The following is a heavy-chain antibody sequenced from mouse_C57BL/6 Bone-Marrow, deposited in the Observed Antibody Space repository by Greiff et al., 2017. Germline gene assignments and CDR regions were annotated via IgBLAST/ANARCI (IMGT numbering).Heavy chain of an antibody. J-gene: IGHJ4*01. CDR2: IYPGDGDT. CDR3: ARSNGNYLYYAMDY. D-gene: IGHD2-1*01. CDR1: GYAFSSSW. Sequence: QVQLQQSGPELVKPGASVKISCKASGYAFSSSWMNWVKQRPGKVLEWIGRIYPGDGDTNYNGKFKGKATLTADKSSSTAYMQLSSLTSEDSAVYFCARSNGNYLYYAMDYWGQGTSVTVSS. V-gene: IGHV1-82*01.